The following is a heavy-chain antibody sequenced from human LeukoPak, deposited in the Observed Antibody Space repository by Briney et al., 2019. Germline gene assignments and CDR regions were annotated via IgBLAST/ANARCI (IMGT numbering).Heavy chain of an antibody. CDR3: AREDVNTEVYYYYGMAV. Sequence: ASVKVSCKASGYTFTGYYLHWVRQAPGQGLEWMGWINPNSGGTKFAQTVQGRVTMTRDTSITTAYMELRSLKSDDTAVYYCAREDVNTEVYYYYGMAVWGQGTTVTVS. CDR2: INPNSGGT. V-gene: IGHV1-2*02. D-gene: IGHD3-16*01. J-gene: IGHJ6*02. CDR1: GYTFTGYY.